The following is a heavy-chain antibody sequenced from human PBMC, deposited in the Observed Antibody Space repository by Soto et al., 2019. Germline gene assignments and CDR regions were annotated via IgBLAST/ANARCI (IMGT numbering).Heavy chain of an antibody. Sequence: EVQLVESGGGLVQPGGSLRLSCAASGFTFSSYEMNWVRQAPGKGLEWVSYISSSGTTIYYADSVKGRFTISRDNAKNSLHLQMNSQRAQDTAVYYCARDSGSNPFDYWGQGTLVTVSS. D-gene: IGHD5-12*01. CDR3: ARDSGSNPFDY. J-gene: IGHJ4*02. CDR2: ISSSGTTI. V-gene: IGHV3-48*03. CDR1: GFTFSSYE.